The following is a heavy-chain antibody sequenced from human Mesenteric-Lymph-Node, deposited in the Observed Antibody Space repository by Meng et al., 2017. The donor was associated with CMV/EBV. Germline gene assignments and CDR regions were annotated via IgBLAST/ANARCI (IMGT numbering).Heavy chain of an antibody. V-gene: IGHV3-30*02. CDR2: VGYDGSIS. CDR3: AKDISLYDTGPIDY. Sequence: GESLKISCAASGFTFTGYGMHWVRQAPGKGLEWMSFVGYDGSISYYAESVKGRFTISRDNSKNTLHLQMNSLRPEGTAVYYCAKDISLYDTGPIDYWGQGTLVTVSS. J-gene: IGHJ4*02. D-gene: IGHD3-22*01. CDR1: GFTFTGYG.